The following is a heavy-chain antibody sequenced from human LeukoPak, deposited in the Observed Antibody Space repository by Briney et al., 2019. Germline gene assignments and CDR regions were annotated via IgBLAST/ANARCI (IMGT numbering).Heavy chain of an antibody. D-gene: IGHD4-17*01. CDR3: AKDPNGDYIGAFDI. V-gene: IGHV3-23*01. J-gene: IGHJ3*02. CDR1: KFNFHSYG. CDR2: ISGSGGST. Sequence: GGSLRLSCTTPKFNFHSYGLTWVRQAPGKELEWVSSISGSGGSTQYAASVQGRFTISRDNSKNTLYLQMNSLRAEDTAVYYCAKDPNGDYIGAFDIWGQGTMVTVSS.